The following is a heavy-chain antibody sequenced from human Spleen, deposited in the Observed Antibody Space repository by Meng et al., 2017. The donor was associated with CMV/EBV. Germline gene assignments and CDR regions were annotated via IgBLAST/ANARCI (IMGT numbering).Heavy chain of an antibody. CDR1: GYTFTGYY. D-gene: IGHD3-3*01. CDR3: ARDLTRSLRFLEWTQYYYYGMDV. CDR2: INPNSGGT. V-gene: IGHV1-2*02. Sequence: ASVQVSCKASGYTFTGYYMHWVRQAPGQGLEWMGWINPNSGGTNYAQKFQGRVTMTRDTSISTAYMELSRLRSDDTAVYYCARDLTRSLRFLEWTQYYYYGMDVWGQGTTVTVSS. J-gene: IGHJ6*02.